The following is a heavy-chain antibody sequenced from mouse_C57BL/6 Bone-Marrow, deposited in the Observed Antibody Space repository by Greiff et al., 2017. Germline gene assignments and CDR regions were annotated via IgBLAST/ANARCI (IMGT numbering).Heavy chain of an antibody. J-gene: IGHJ3*01. CDR1: GFNIKDDY. CDR3: TPDGYPFAY. Sequence: EVQLQQSGAALVRPGASVKLSCTASGFNIKDDYMHWVKQRPEQGLEWIGWIDPENGDTEYASKFQGQATITADTSSNTAYLQLSSLTSEDTAVYYCTPDGYPFAYWGQGTLVTVSA. D-gene: IGHD2-3*01. V-gene: IGHV14-4*01. CDR2: IDPENGDT.